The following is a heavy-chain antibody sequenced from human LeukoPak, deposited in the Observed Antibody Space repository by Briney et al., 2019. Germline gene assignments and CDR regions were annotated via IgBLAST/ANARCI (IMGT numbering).Heavy chain of an antibody. Sequence: SVKVSCKASGGTFSSYAISWVRQAPGQGLEWMGGIIPIFGTANYAQKFQGRVTITADESTSTAYMELSSLRAEDTAVYYCAGPGYSSGWGAFDIWGQGTMVTVSS. V-gene: IGHV1-69*13. CDR1: GGTFSSYA. CDR2: IIPIFGTA. CDR3: AGPGYSSGWGAFDI. D-gene: IGHD6-19*01. J-gene: IGHJ3*02.